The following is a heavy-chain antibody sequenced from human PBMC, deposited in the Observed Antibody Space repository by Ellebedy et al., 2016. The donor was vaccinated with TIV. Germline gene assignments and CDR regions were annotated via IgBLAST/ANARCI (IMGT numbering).Heavy chain of an antibody. CDR2: LKQEGTEK. J-gene: IGHJ4*02. D-gene: IGHD6-19*01. V-gene: IGHV3-7*01. Sequence: PGGSLRLSCAASGFAFSTYWMSWVRQAPGKGMEWVANLKQEGTEKNYVVSVKGRFTISRDNAKNSVYLQMNSLRAEDTAVYYCARGRGWYPYFDYWGQGTLVTVSS. CDR1: GFAFSTYW. CDR3: ARGRGWYPYFDY.